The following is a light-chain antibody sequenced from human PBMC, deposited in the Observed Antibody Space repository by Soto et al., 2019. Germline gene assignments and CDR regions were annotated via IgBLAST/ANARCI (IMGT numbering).Light chain of an antibody. Sequence: DIQMTQSPSTLSASVGGRVTITCRSSQSVGTWVAWYQQKPGKAPKLLIYGASNWESGVPSRLSGSGSGTEFTLTITTLQPEDFAIYFCQLYNRNTWSFGPGTKVDIK. J-gene: IGKJ1*01. CDR2: GAS. CDR3: QLYNRNTWS. CDR1: QSVGTW. V-gene: IGKV1-5*01.